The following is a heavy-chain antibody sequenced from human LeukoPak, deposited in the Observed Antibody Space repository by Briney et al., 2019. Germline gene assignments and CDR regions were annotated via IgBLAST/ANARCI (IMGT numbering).Heavy chain of an antibody. V-gene: IGHV1-18*01. J-gene: IGHJ4*02. CDR3: VRGAPYCDKSACSSPGHH. Sequence: GASVKVSRKASGYTFTSYGITWVRQAPGQGLEWMGWISTYNGNTNDAQKFLDRVILTRDISSTTAYLELRSLRPDDTAVYFCVRGAPYCDKSACSSPGHHWGQGTLVTVSS. D-gene: IGHD2-21*01. CDR2: ISTYNGNT. CDR1: GYTFTSYG.